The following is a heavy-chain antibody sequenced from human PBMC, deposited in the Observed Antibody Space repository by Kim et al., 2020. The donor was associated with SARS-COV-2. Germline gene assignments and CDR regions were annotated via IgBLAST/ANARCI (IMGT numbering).Heavy chain of an antibody. CDR1: GFTFSDFP. D-gene: IGHD6-19*01. CDR3: ARVPSCGRAVAGPFDY. V-gene: IGHV3-30*04. Sequence: GGSLRLSCATSGFTFSDFPLHWVRQAPGKGLEWVAVVSSDGSVKYYADSVSGRFTISRDNYNNILYLQMNSLKPDDTSVYYCARVPSCGRAVAGPFDYWGQGTLVPVPS. CDR2: VSSDGSVK. J-gene: IGHJ4*01.